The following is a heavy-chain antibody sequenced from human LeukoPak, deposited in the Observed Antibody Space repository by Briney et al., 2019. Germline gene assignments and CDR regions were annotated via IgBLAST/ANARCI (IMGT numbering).Heavy chain of an antibody. D-gene: IGHD1-7*01. CDR2: IPYDEITK. V-gene: IGHV3-30*02. Sequence: GGSLRLSCAASGFTFSSYGMHWVRQAPGKGLEWVAFIPYDEITKYYADSVKGRFTISRDNFKNTLYLQMNSLTTEDTAVYYCVKNGGNYGFDSWGQGTLVTVS. CDR3: VKNGGNYGFDS. CDR1: GFTFSSYG. J-gene: IGHJ4*02.